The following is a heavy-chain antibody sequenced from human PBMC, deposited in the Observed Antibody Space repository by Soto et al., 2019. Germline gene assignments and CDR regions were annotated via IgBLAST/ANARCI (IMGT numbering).Heavy chain of an antibody. D-gene: IGHD3-10*01. CDR1: GFTFSDDY. V-gene: IGHV3-11*01. CDR3: ASDPFYYASGY. Sequence: QVHLVESGGGLVKPGGSLRLSCAASGFTFSDDYMTWIRQPPGKGLDWVAKISGSGTTIFYADSVEGRFTVSRDNAKNSVYLQMDSLRVEDTAVYYCASDPFYYASGYWGQGTLVTVSS. J-gene: IGHJ4*02. CDR2: ISGSGTTI.